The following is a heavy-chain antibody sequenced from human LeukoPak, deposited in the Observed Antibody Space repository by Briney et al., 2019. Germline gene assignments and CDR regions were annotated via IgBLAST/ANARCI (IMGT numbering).Heavy chain of an antibody. CDR3: ARGGYCGGDCYSYIDY. Sequence: SETLSLTCAVYGVSFSGYYWSWIRQPPGKGLEWLGEINHSGSTNYNPSLKSRVTISVDTSKNQFSLKLSSVTAADTAVYYCARGGYCGGDCYSYIDYWGQGTLVTVSS. V-gene: IGHV4-34*01. J-gene: IGHJ4*02. CDR1: GVSFSGYY. CDR2: INHSGST. D-gene: IGHD2-21*02.